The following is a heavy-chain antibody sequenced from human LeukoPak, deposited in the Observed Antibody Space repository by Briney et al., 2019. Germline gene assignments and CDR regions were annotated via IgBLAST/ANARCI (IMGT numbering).Heavy chain of an antibody. V-gene: IGHV4-59*01. CDR3: ARVIGYCSSTSCPGGFDP. J-gene: IGHJ5*02. D-gene: IGHD2-2*01. CDR1: GGSISSFY. Sequence: PSETLSLTCTVSGGSISSFYWSWIRQSPGKGLEWIGHIYYIGTTKYNPSLKSRVTISVDTSKNQFSLNLSSVTAADTAVYYCARVIGYCSSTSCPGGFDPWGQGTLVTVSS. CDR2: IYYIGTT.